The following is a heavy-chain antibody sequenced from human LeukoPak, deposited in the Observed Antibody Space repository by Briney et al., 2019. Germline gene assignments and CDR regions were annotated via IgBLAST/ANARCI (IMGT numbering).Heavy chain of an antibody. D-gene: IGHD1-1*01. CDR2: IYYSGST. CDR3: ASTGTTGILEP. J-gene: IGHJ5*02. CDR1: GGSISSSLYY. Sequence: PSETLSLTCTVSGGSISSSLYYWGWIRQPPGTGLEWIGTIYYSGSTYYNPSLKGRVTISVDTSKNQFSLKVSSVTAADTAVYYCASTGTTGILEPWGQGTLVTVSS. V-gene: IGHV4-39*01.